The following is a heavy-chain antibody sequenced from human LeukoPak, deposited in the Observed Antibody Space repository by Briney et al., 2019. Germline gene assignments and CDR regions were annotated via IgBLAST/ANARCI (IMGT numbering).Heavy chain of an antibody. D-gene: IGHD3-22*01. CDR3: ARDPGYYDSSGYSFDY. J-gene: IGHJ4*02. V-gene: IGHV4-39*07. CDR2: IYYSGST. CDR1: GGSISSSSYY. Sequence: SETLSLTCTVSGGSISSSSYYWGWIRQPPGKGLGWIGSIYYSGSTYYNPSLKSRVTISVDTSKNQFSLKLSSVTAADTAVYYCARDPGYYDSSGYSFDYWGQGTLVTVSS.